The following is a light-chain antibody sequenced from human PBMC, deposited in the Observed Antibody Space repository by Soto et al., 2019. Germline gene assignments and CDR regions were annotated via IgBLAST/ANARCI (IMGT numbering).Light chain of an antibody. CDR3: SSFTNTITRYA. V-gene: IGLV2-14*01. CDR2: EVS. CDR1: SSDVGGYNY. Sequence: QSVLTQPASVSGSPGQSITISCTGTSSDVGGYNYASWFQHQPGKAPKLIIYEVSYRPSGVSNRFSGSKSGDTASLTISGLQAEDEADYYCSSFTNTITRYAFGTGTKVTVL. J-gene: IGLJ1*01.